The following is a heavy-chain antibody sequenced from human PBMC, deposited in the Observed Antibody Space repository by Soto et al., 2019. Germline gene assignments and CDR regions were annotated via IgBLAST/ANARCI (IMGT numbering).Heavy chain of an antibody. Sequence: PGESLKISCKGSGYSFTTYWINWVRQMPGKGLEWMGRIDPSDSYTNYSPSFEGHVTISAGKSITTAYLQWSSLKASDTAIYYCARRFDSLSLGLEEDYYYYGMDVWGQGTTVTVAS. CDR3: ARRFDSLSLGLEEDYYYYGMDV. CDR2: IDPSDSYT. V-gene: IGHV5-10-1*01. J-gene: IGHJ6*02. CDR1: GYSFTTYW. D-gene: IGHD3-16*01.